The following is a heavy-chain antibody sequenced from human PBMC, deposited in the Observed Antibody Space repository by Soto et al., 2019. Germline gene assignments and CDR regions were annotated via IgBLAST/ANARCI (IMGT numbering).Heavy chain of an antibody. D-gene: IGHD2-8*02. V-gene: IGHV4-4*02. CDR3: ARDKITGLFDY. Sequence: PSETLSLTCTVSGDSISSTRWWSWVRQSPGKGLEWIGYIYYSGSTNYNPSLKSRVTISVDKSKNQFSLKLTSVTAADTAVYYCARDKITGLFDYWGQGTLVTVSS. J-gene: IGHJ4*02. CDR2: IYYSGST. CDR1: GDSISSTRW.